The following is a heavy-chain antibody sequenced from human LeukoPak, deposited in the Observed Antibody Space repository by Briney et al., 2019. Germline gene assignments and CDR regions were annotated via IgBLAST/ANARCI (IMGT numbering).Heavy chain of an antibody. CDR2: IYSGGST. D-gene: IGHD3-22*01. CDR3: ARGDNSDYPRDD. Sequence: PGGSLRLSCAASGFTVSSNYMSWVRQAPGKGLEWVSVIYSGGSTYYADSVKGRFTISRDNSKNTLYLQMNSLRADDTAVYYCARGDNSDYPRDDWGQGTLVTVSS. V-gene: IGHV3-53*01. CDR1: GFTVSSNY. J-gene: IGHJ4*02.